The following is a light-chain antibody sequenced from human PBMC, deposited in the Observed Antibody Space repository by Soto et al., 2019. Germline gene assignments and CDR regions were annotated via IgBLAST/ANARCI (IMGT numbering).Light chain of an antibody. CDR1: QSISSW. V-gene: IGKV1-5*03. CDR3: QHYNSYSEA. CDR2: KAS. J-gene: IGKJ1*01. Sequence: DIQMTQSPSTLSASVGEVVTITCRASQSISSWLAWYQQKPGKAPKLLIYKASSLESGVPSRFSGSGSGTEFTLTISSLQPDDFATYYCQHYNSYSEAFGQGTKVDIK.